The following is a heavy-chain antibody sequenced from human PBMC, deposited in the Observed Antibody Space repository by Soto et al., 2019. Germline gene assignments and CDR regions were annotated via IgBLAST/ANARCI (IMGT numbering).Heavy chain of an antibody. Sequence: VQLVESGGDLVQPGGSLRLSCAASGFTVSDNYMSWVRQAPGKGLEWVSVIYTGGTTYYSDSVKGRFTISRDNSKNTLYLQMNTLRVEDTAVYYCAREPISGDYVGAFDFWGQGTMVTVSS. CDR1: GFTVSDNY. CDR2: IYTGGTT. J-gene: IGHJ3*01. CDR3: AREPISGDYVGAFDF. D-gene: IGHD4-17*01. V-gene: IGHV3-66*01.